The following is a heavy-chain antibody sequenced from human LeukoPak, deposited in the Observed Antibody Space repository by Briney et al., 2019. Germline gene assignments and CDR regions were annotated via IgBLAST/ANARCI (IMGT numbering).Heavy chain of an antibody. CDR2: ISYDGSNK. CDR1: GFTFSSYA. Sequence: GGSLRLSCSASGFTFSSYAMHWVRQAPGKGLEWVALISYDGSNKYYADSVKGRFTISRDNSKNTLYLQMNSLRAEDTAVYYCAGGGYSGYDANEDYYYYYGMDVWGQGTTVTVSS. J-gene: IGHJ6*02. D-gene: IGHD5-12*01. V-gene: IGHV3-30-3*01. CDR3: AGGGYSGYDANEDYYYYYGMDV.